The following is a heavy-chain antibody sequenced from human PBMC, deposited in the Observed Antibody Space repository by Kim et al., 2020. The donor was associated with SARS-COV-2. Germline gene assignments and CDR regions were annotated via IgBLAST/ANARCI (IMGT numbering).Heavy chain of an antibody. CDR2: ISYDGSNK. CDR1: GFTFSSYG. Sequence: GGSLRLSCAASGFTFSSYGMHWVRQAPGKGLEWVAVISYDGSNKYYADSVKGRFTISRDNSKNTLYLQMNSLRAEDTAVYYCAKVWVDVYDILTGYSFQFDYWGQGTLVTVSS. V-gene: IGHV3-30*18. D-gene: IGHD3-9*01. J-gene: IGHJ4*02. CDR3: AKVWVDVYDILTGYSFQFDY.